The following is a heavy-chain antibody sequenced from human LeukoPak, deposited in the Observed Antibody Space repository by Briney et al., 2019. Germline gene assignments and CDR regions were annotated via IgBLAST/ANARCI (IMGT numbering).Heavy chain of an antibody. CDR3: ANSGSYVGDDY. CDR1: GFIFDDYA. D-gene: IGHD1-26*01. V-gene: IGHV3-23*01. CDR2: ISGSGGST. Sequence: PGGSLRLSCAASGFIFDDYAMSWVRQAPGKGLEWVSAISGSGGSTYYADSVKGRFTISRDNSKNTLYLQMNSLRAEDTAVYYCANSGSYVGDDYWGQGTLVTVSS. J-gene: IGHJ4*02.